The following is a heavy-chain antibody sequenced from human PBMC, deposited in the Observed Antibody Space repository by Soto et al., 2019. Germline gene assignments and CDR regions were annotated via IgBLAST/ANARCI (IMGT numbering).Heavy chain of an antibody. CDR1: GFTFSSYS. D-gene: IGHD6-6*01. Sequence: GSLRLSCAASGFTFSSYSMNWVRQAPGKGLEWVSSISSSSSYIYYADSVKGRFTISRDNAKNSLYLQMNSLRAEDTAVYYCARVYSSSSGFYYYYGMDVWGQGTTVTVS. CDR3: ARVYSSSSGFYYYYGMDV. V-gene: IGHV3-21*01. CDR2: ISSSSSYI. J-gene: IGHJ6*02.